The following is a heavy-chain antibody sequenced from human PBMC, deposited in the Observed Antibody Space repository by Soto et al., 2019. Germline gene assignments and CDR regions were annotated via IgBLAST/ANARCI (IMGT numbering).Heavy chain of an antibody. V-gene: IGHV3-7*03. CDR3: VKDGGXCSSATCYSPRNHYFDA. Sequence: PGGSLRLSCAASGFDFSFYWMSWVRQAPGKGPEWVANIKFDGSEKQYVDSVKGRFTISRDNARNSVFLQMNSLRAGDTAVYYCVKDGGXCSSATCYSPRNHYFDAWGQGTLVTVSS. J-gene: IGHJ5*02. CDR1: GFDFSFYW. D-gene: IGHD2-2*01. CDR2: IKFDGSEK.